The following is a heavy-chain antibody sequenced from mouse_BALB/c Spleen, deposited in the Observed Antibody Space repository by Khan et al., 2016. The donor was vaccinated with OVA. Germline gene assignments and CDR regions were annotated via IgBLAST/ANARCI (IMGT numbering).Heavy chain of an antibody. CDR1: GYTFTTYY. Sequence: QVRLQQSGPELVKPGASVKMSCKASGYTFTTYYIHWVKQRPGQGLEWIGWIYPGDGFTTYNEKFKDKTTLTADKSSSTAYMLLSSLTSEDSAIYFCARRYDYDGGFAYWGQGTLVTVSA. CDR2: IYPGDGFT. J-gene: IGHJ3*01. V-gene: IGHV1S56*01. D-gene: IGHD2-4*01. CDR3: ARRYDYDGGFAY.